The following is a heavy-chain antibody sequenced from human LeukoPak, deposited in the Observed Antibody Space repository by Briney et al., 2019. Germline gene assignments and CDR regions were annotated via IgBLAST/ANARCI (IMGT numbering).Heavy chain of an antibody. Sequence: GGSLRLSCAGSGFNLSTYVMNWVRQAPGKGLEWLSYISSRGSSIYYADSVKGRFTISRDNAKNSLYLQMNSLRAEDTAVYFCARDKALNSWGQGTLVTVSS. V-gene: IGHV3-48*03. CDR2: ISSRGSSI. J-gene: IGHJ4*02. CDR1: GFNLSTYV. CDR3: ARDKALNS.